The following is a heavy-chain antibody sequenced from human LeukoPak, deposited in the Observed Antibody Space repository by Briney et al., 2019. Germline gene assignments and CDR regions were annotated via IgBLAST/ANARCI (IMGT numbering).Heavy chain of an antibody. D-gene: IGHD3-10*01. V-gene: IGHV1-2*02. Sequence: ASVKVSCKPSGYTFSDSYIHWVRQAPGVGLQWMGWISPNNGDTNYAEDFQGRVTMTRDTSIRTAYTELTRLTLNDTAVYYGVRSPIGASAYWGRGTLVTVSS. CDR3: VRSPIGASAY. CDR2: ISPNNGDT. CDR1: GYTFSDSY. J-gene: IGHJ4*02.